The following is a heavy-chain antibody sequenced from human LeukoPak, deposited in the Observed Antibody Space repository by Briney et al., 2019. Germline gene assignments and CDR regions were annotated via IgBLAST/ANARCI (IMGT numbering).Heavy chain of an antibody. J-gene: IGHJ4*02. CDR3: ARDWLHAIDY. CDR1: GFTFSDTW. V-gene: IGHV3-74*01. Sequence: GGSLRLSCAASGFTFSDTWMHWVRQAPGEGLVWVSRIRSDGSDTRYAESVKGRFTISRDNAKNTLYLQMNSLRAEDTAVYYCARDWLHAIDYWGQGTLVTVSS. CDR2: IRSDGSDT. D-gene: IGHD2-2*01.